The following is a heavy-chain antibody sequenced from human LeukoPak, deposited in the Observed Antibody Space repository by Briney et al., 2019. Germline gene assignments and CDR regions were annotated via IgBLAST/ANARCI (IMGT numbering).Heavy chain of an antibody. Sequence: GGSLRLSCAASGFTFSSYWMHWVRQAPGKGLVWVSRINSDGSSTSYADSVKGRFTISRDNAKNTLYLQMYSLRAEDTAVYYCARGLACYYDSSGYYPLRYWGQGTLVTVSS. CDR2: INSDGSST. V-gene: IGHV3-74*01. D-gene: IGHD3-22*01. J-gene: IGHJ4*02. CDR1: GFTFSSYW. CDR3: ARGLACYYDSSGYYPLRY.